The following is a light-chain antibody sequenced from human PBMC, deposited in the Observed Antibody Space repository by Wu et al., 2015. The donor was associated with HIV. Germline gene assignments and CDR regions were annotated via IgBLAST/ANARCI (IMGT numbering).Light chain of an antibody. CDR3: QQYGGSPARIT. V-gene: IGKV3-20*01. Sequence: IVLTQSPGTLSLSPGEGATLSCRASQSVSSSYLGWYQQKNGQAPRLLIYSASRRAAGIPDRFSGSGSGTDFTLTISRLEPEDFAVYYCQQYGGSPARITFGQGTRLEIK. J-gene: IGKJ5*01. CDR1: QSVSSSY. CDR2: SAS.